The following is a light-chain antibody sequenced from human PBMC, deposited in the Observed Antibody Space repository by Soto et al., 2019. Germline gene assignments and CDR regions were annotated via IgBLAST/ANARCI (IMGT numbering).Light chain of an antibody. CDR2: QDT. V-gene: IGLV3-1*01. Sequence: SYEPTQPPSLSVSPGQTATITCSGDKLGEKYVYWYQQRPGQSPVLVIYQDTTRPSGITDRISGSTSGNTATLSISGTQTLDEADYYCQAWDTTSAIFGGGTKLTVL. CDR1: KLGEKY. CDR3: QAWDTTSAI. J-gene: IGLJ2*01.